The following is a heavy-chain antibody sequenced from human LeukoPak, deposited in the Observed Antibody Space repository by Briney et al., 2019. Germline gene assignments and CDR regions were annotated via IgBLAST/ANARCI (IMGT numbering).Heavy chain of an antibody. V-gene: IGHV4-39*01. D-gene: IGHD3-22*01. J-gene: IGHJ5*02. CDR1: GGSISSSSYY. CDR2: IYYSGST. Sequence: SETLSLTCTVSGGSISSSSYYWGWIRQPPGKGLEWIGSIYYSGSTYYNPSLKSRVTISVDTSKNQSSLKLSSVTAADTAVYYCARHLIETYYYDSSGYYPLRNWFDPWGQGTLVTVSS. CDR3: ARHLIETYYYDSSGYYPLRNWFDP.